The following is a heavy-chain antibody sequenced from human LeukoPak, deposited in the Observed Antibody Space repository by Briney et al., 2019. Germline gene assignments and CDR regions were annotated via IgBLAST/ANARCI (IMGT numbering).Heavy chain of an antibody. V-gene: IGHV3-7*01. CDR2: IKQDGSEK. CDR3: AKELGSWYDC. CDR1: GFTFSNYW. J-gene: IGHJ5*01. Sequence: PGGSLRLSCAASGFTFSNYWMSWVRQAPGKGLEWVANIKQDGSEKCYVDSVKGRFTISRDNAKNSLYLQMNSLRAEDTAVYYCAKELGSWYDCWGQGTLVTVSS.